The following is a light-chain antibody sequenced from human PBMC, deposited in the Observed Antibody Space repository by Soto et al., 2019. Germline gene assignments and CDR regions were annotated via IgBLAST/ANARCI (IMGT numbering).Light chain of an antibody. J-gene: IGKJ5*01. CDR3: QQYDNLTIT. Sequence: DIQMTQSPATLSASVGDRVTITCRASQSISAWLAWYQQKPGKAPKLLIYDASNLETGVPSRLSGSGYGTDFTFTISSMQTEDIETYYCQQYDNLTITFGQGTRLEIK. CDR1: QSISAW. V-gene: IGKV1-33*01. CDR2: DAS.